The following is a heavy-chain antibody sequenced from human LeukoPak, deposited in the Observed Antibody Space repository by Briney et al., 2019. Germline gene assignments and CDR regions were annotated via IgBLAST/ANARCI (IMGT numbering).Heavy chain of an antibody. Sequence: GRSLRLSCAASGFTFSSYGMHWVRQAPGKGLEWVAVISYDGSNKYYADSVKGRITISRDRSKNTLYLQMNSLRVEDTAVYYCAREGYGDSSGMDVWGQGTTVIVSS. D-gene: IGHD4-17*01. CDR1: GFTFSSYG. CDR3: AREGYGDSSGMDV. J-gene: IGHJ6*02. V-gene: IGHV3-30*03. CDR2: ISYDGSNK.